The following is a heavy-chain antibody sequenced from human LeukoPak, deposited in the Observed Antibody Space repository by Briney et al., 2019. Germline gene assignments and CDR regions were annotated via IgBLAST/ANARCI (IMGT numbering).Heavy chain of an antibody. Sequence: GRSLRLSCAASGFTFSSYDMHWVRQAPGRGLEWVTVISYDGSNKYYGDSVKGRFTISRDNSKNTLYLKMNSLRAEDTAVYYCAKEGSNGDFDYWGQGTLVTVSS. CDR1: GFTFSSYD. J-gene: IGHJ4*02. V-gene: IGHV3-30*18. D-gene: IGHD1-26*01. CDR3: AKEGSNGDFDY. CDR2: ISYDGSNK.